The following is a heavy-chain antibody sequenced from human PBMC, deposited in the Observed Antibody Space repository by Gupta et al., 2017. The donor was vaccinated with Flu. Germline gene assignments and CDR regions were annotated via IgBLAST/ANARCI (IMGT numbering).Heavy chain of an antibody. CDR3: ARGRLLGITIFGAWWFDP. CDR2: INHSGST. J-gene: IGHJ5*02. D-gene: IGHD3-3*01. V-gene: IGHV4-34*01. Sequence: QVQLQQWGAGLLKPSETLSLTCAVYGGSFSGYYWSWIRQPPGKGLEWIGEINHSGSTNYNPSLKSRVTISVDTSKNQFSLKLSSVTAADTAVYYCARGRLLGITIFGAWWFDPWGQGTLVTVSS. CDR1: GGSFSGYY.